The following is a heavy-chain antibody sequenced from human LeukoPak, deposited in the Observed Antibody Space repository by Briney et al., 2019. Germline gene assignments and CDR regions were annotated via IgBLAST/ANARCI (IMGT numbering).Heavy chain of an antibody. V-gene: IGHV5-51*01. D-gene: IGHD1-26*01. J-gene: IGHJ3*02. Sequence: GESLQISCKGSGSIFISYWIVWVRQLPGKGLEWMGTIHPGDYDTRYSPSFQGQVTMSADKAIKTAYLQWSSPKASDTAMYYCARRGGSYYAAFDIWGQGTMVTVSS. CDR1: GSIFISYW. CDR2: IHPGDYDT. CDR3: ARRGGSYYAAFDI.